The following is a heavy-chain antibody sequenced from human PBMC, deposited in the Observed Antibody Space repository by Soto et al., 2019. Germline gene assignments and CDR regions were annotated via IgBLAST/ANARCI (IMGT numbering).Heavy chain of an antibody. CDR1: GGSFSGYY. CDR2: INHSGST. D-gene: IGHD4-4*01. Sequence: PSETLSITCAVYGGSFSGYYWSWIRQPPGKGLEWIGEINHSGSTNYNPSLKSRVTISVDTSKNQFSLKLSSVTAADTAVYYCARKTYAVTTVGYYYYYMDVWGKGTTVTVSS. CDR3: ARKTYAVTTVGYYYYYMDV. V-gene: IGHV4-34*01. J-gene: IGHJ6*03.